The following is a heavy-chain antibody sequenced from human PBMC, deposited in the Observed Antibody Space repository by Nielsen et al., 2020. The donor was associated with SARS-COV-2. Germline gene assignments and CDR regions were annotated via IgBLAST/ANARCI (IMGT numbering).Heavy chain of an antibody. CDR1: GFTFSSYG. V-gene: IGHV3-33*01. CDR2: TWYDGSNK. Sequence: GGSLRLSCAASGFTFSSYGMHWVRQAPGKGLEWVAVTWYDGSNKYYADSVKGRFTISRDNSKNTLYLQMNSLRAEDTAVYYCASSDGSGSYPFDYWGQGTLVTV. J-gene: IGHJ4*02. D-gene: IGHD3-10*01. CDR3: ASSDGSGSYPFDY.